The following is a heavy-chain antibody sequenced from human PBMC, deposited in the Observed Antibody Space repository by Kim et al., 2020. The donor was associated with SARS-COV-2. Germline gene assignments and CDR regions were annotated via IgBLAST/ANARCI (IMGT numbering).Heavy chain of an antibody. J-gene: IGHJ4*02. CDR3: ANRGALVGTTGRYFDY. Sequence: GGSLRLSCAASGFTFSSYTMSWVRQAPGKGLEWVSSITSSGAPTYYADSVKGRLTISRDNSKNTLYLQMNSLRAEDTAIYYCANRGALVGTTGRYFDYGGQGTLVTFSS. D-gene: IGHD1-26*01. CDR1: GFTFSSYT. CDR2: ITSSGAPT. V-gene: IGHV3-23*01.